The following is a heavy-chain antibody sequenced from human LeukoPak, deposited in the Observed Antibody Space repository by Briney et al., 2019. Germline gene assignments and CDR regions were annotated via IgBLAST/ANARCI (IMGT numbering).Heavy chain of an antibody. CDR3: AREEVGAKKNDAFDI. CDR1: GFTISDYY. Sequence: GGSLRLSCAASGFTISDYYMSWIRQAPGKGLEWVSYISSSGSTIYYADSVKGRFTISRDNAKNSLYLQVNSLRAEDTAVYYCAREEVGAKKNDAFDIWGQGTMVTVSS. CDR2: ISSSGSTI. D-gene: IGHD1-26*01. J-gene: IGHJ3*02. V-gene: IGHV3-11*01.